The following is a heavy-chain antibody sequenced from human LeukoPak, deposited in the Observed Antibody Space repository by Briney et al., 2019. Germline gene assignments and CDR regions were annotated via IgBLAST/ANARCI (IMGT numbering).Heavy chain of an antibody. CDR2: ISYDGSNK. CDR1: GFTFSSYA. D-gene: IGHD1-26*01. CDR3: ARAEWELLPSDY. Sequence: PGGSLRLSCAASGFTFSSYAMHWVRQAPGKGLEWVAVISYDGSNKYYADSVKGRFTISRDNSKNTLYLQMNSLRAEDTAVYYCARAEWELLPSDYWGQGTLVTVSS. J-gene: IGHJ4*02. V-gene: IGHV3-30-3*01.